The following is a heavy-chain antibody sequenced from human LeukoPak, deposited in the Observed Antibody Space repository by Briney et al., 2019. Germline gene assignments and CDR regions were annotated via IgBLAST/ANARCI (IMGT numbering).Heavy chain of an antibody. CDR1: GGSISSHY. J-gene: IGHJ5*02. Sequence: SETLSLTCTVSGGSISSHYWSWIRQPPGKGLEWIGYIYYSGSTNYNPSLKSRVTISVDTSKNQFSLKLSSVTAADTAVYYCARGMTTVTTGWFDPWGQGTLVTVSS. V-gene: IGHV4-59*11. CDR3: ARGMTTVTTGWFDP. CDR2: IYYSGST. D-gene: IGHD4-17*01.